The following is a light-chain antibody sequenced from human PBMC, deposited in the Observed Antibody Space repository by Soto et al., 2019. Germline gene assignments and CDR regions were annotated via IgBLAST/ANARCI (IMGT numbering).Light chain of an antibody. CDR2: GAS. V-gene: IGKV3-20*01. Sequence: EMVLTQSPGTLSLSPGESAPLSCRASQSVSSSYLAWYQQKPGQAPRLLIYGASSRATGIPDRFSGSGSGTDFTLTISRLEPEDFAVYYCQQYGSSPGTFGQGTKVDI. CDR1: QSVSSSY. J-gene: IGKJ1*01. CDR3: QQYGSSPGT.